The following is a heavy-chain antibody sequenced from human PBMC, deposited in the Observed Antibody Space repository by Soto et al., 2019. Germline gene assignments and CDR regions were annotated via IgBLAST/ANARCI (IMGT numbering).Heavy chain of an antibody. D-gene: IGHD2-15*01. Sequence: ASVKVSCKASGFTFTSCAVRWVRQARGQRLEWIGWIVVGSGNTNYAQKFQERVTITRDMSTSTAYMELSSLRSEDTAVYYCAAALKYCSGGSCYSYYYGMDVWGQGTTVTVSS. CDR3: AAALKYCSGGSCYSYYYGMDV. CDR2: IVVGSGNT. J-gene: IGHJ6*02. CDR1: GFTFTSCA. V-gene: IGHV1-58*01.